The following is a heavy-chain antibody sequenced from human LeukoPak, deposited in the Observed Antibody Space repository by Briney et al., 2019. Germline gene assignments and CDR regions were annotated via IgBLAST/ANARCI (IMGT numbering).Heavy chain of an antibody. Sequence: GGSLRLSCATSGFTFTTYEMNWVRQAPGKGLEWVANIKQDGSEKYYVDSVKGRFTISRDNAKNSLYLQMNSLRAEDTAIYFCARRKYDSSGFDYWGQETLVTVSS. D-gene: IGHD3-22*01. V-gene: IGHV3-7*03. CDR1: GFTFTTYE. CDR3: ARRKYDSSGFDY. J-gene: IGHJ4*02. CDR2: IKQDGSEK.